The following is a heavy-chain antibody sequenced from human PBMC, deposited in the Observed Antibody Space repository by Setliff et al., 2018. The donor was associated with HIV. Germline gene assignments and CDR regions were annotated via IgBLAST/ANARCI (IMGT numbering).Heavy chain of an antibody. CDR2: IKTDGSEK. Sequence: PGGSLRLSCAASGFVFSKYTMNWVRQAPGKGLEWVANIKTDGSEKYYVDSVRGRFTISRDNSKNTLYLQMNSLRAEDTAVYFCAKSKTKYSSSWYTDIRPDYFQHWGQGTMVTVSS. CDR3: AKSKTKYSSSWYTDIRPDYFQH. CDR1: GFVFSKYT. J-gene: IGHJ1*01. V-gene: IGHV3-7*03. D-gene: IGHD6-13*01.